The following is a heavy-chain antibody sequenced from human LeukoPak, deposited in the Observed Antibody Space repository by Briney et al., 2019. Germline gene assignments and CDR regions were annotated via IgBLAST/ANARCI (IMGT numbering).Heavy chain of an antibody. D-gene: IGHD6-25*01. J-gene: IGHJ6*03. CDR3: ARFAAGGSYYYYMDV. Sequence: GGSLRLSCAASGFTFSSYTMNWVRQPPGKGLEGVSNIGTSSTTIYYADSVKGRFTISRDNAKNSLYLQMNSLRADDTAVYYCARFAAGGSYYYYMDVWGKGTTVTVSS. V-gene: IGHV3-48*01. CDR1: GFTFSSYT. CDR2: IGTSSTTI.